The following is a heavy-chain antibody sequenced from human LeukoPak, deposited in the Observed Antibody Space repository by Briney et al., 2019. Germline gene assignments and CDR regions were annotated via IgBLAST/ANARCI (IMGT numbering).Heavy chain of an antibody. D-gene: IGHD3-3*01. Sequence: GASVKVSCKASGCTFSSYTISWVRQAPGQGLEWMGRIIPILGIANYAQKFQGRVTITADKSTGTAYMELSSLRSEDTAVYYCARDQRLILEWLSSSRYGMDVWGQGTTVTVSS. CDR1: GCTFSSYT. J-gene: IGHJ6*02. CDR3: ARDQRLILEWLSSSRYGMDV. V-gene: IGHV1-69*04. CDR2: IIPILGIA.